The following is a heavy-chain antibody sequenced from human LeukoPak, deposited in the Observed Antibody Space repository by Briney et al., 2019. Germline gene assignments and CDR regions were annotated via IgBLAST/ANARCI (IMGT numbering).Heavy chain of an antibody. V-gene: IGHV1-18*01. CDR3: ARGGSNWNYQYYFDY. J-gene: IGHJ4*02. CDR2: ISAYSGTT. D-gene: IGHD1-7*01. CDR1: GYTFTNSG. Sequence: GASVKVSCKASGYTFTNSGINWVRQPPGQGLEWMGWISAYSGTTNCAQKFQGRVTMTTDTSTTTAYMELRGLRSDDTAVYYCARGGSNWNYQYYFDYWGQGTLVTVSS.